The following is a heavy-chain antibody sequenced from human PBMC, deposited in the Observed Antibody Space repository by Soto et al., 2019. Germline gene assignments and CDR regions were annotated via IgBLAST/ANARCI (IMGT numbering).Heavy chain of an antibody. Sequence: GGSLRLSCAASGFTFNNYAMSWVRQAPGKGLEWVSAISGNGISTYYADSVRGRFTISRDNSENTLFLQMNSLRADDTAVYYCTRDAISMVRGTANWIDPSGQGTLVTVSS. CDR2: ISGNGIST. CDR3: TRDAISMVRGTANWIDP. V-gene: IGHV3-23*01. CDR1: GFTFNNYA. D-gene: IGHD3-10*01. J-gene: IGHJ5*02.